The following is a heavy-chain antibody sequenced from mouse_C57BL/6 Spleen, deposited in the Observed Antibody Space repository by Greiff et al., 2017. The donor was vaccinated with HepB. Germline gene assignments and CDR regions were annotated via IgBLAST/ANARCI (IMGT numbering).Heavy chain of an antibody. CDR1: GYAFSSSW. CDR2: IYPGDGDT. D-gene: IGHD2-2*01. J-gene: IGHJ1*03. V-gene: IGHV1-82*01. CDR3: AREEVTTRYFDV. Sequence: VKLMESGPELVKPGASVKISCKASGYAFSSSWMNWVKQRPGKGLEWIGRIYPGDGDTNYNGKFKGKATLTADKSSSTAYMQLSSLTSEDSAVYFCAREEVTTRYFDVWGTGTTVTVSS.